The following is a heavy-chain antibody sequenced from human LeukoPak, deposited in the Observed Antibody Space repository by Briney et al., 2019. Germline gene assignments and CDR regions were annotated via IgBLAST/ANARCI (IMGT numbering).Heavy chain of an antibody. D-gene: IGHD3-16*01. CDR1: GFTFSSYG. CDR2: KRYDGSAT. J-gene: IGHJ4*02. CDR3: ARVRYRLAETYIDY. Sequence: GGSLRLSCAASGFTFSSYGMHWVRQAPGKGLEWVAFKRYDGSATYYADSVKGRFTISRDNSNSMLYLQMNSLRGDDTAVYYCARVRYRLAETYIDYWGQGTLVTVSS. V-gene: IGHV3-30*02.